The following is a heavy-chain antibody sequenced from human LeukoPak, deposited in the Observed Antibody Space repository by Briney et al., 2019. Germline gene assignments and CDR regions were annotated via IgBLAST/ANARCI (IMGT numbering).Heavy chain of an antibody. CDR2: MSYDGGNK. D-gene: IGHD3-3*01. V-gene: IGHV3-30-3*01. Sequence: GGSLRLSCAASRFTFSSFSMHWVRQAPGKGLEWVAVMSYDGGNKNYADSVKGRFTISRDNSKNTLYLQMNSLRAEDTAVYYCAREPSNYDFWSGPLDAFDIWGQGTMVTVSS. CDR3: AREPSNYDFWSGPLDAFDI. CDR1: RFTFSSFS. J-gene: IGHJ3*02.